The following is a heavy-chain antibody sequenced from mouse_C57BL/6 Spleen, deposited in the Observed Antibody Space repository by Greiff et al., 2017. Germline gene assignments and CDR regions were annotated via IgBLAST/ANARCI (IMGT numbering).Heavy chain of an antibody. D-gene: IGHD2-4*01. V-gene: IGHV1-59*01. Sequence: QVQLQQPGAELVRPGTSVKLSCKASGYTFTSYWLHWVKQRPGQGLEWIGVIDPSDSYTNYNQKFKGKATLTVDTSSSTAYMQLSSLTSEDSAVYYCARRRTMTMDYWGQGTSVTVSS. CDR2: IDPSDSYT. J-gene: IGHJ4*01. CDR1: GYTFTSYW. CDR3: ARRRTMTMDY.